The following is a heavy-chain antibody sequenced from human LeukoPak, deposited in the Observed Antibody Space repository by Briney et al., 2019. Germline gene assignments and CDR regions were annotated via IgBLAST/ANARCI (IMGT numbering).Heavy chain of an antibody. CDR3: ARGITMVRGVPTVFDY. CDR1: GGSFSGYY. Sequence: SETLCLTCAVYGGSFSGYYWSWIRQPPGKGLEWIGEINHSGSTNYNPSLKSRVTISVDTSKNQFSLKLSSVTAADTAVYYCARGITMVRGVPTVFDYWGQGTLVTVSS. J-gene: IGHJ4*02. D-gene: IGHD3-10*01. V-gene: IGHV4-34*01. CDR2: INHSGST.